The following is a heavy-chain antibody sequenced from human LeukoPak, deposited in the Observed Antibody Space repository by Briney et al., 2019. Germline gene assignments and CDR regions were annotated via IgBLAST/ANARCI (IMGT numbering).Heavy chain of an antibody. D-gene: IGHD6-19*01. J-gene: IGHJ6*02. CDR1: GFTFSSYG. CDR2: XXYDGSNK. CDR3: ARDRLEVRKYYYYGMDV. Sequence: GGSLRLSCAASGFTFSSYGMHWVRQAPGKGLXXXXXXXYDGSNKYYADSVKGRFTISRDNSKNTLYLQMNSLRAEDTAVYYCARDRLEVRKYYYYGMDVWGQGTTVTVSS. V-gene: IGHV3-33*01.